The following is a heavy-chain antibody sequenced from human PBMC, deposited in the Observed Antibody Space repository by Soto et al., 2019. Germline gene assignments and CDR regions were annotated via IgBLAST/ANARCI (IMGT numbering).Heavy chain of an antibody. CDR1: GFTVTTYA. V-gene: IGHV3-23*01. Sequence: GGSLRLSCAASGFTVTTYAMSWVRQAPGKGLEWVSTTGISGRTTYYADSVKGRFTVSRDDSKNTLDLQMSSLRAEDTAVYYCATVHNTSRSFDYWGQGTLVTVS. J-gene: IGHJ4*02. CDR2: TGISGRTT. CDR3: ATVHNTSRSFDY. D-gene: IGHD1-20*01.